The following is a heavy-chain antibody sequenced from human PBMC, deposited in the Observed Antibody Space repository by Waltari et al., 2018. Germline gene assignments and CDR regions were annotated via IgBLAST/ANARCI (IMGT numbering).Heavy chain of an antibody. CDR1: AYPISSGFY. CDR2: IYHSGNT. CDR3: ARDRGAADYIDY. V-gene: IGHV4-38-2*02. Sequence: QVQLQESGPGLVKPSEPLSLTCVVSAYPISSGFYWGWIRQPPGKGLEWIGSIYHSGNTYYNPSLKSRVTLSVDTSKNQFSLKLISVTAADTAVYYCARDRGAADYIDYWGQGTLVTVSS. D-gene: IGHD3-10*01. J-gene: IGHJ4*02.